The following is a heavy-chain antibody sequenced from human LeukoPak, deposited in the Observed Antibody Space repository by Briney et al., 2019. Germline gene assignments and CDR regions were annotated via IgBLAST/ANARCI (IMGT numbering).Heavy chain of an antibody. Sequence: PSETLSLTCTVSGGSNNSYYWSWIRQPPGKGLEWIGYTHPSGNTKYSPSLKSRVTISIDTSRNQFSLKLSSVTAADTAVYYCARKAPKKGWFDPWGQGTLVTVSS. V-gene: IGHV4-4*09. CDR3: ARKAPKKGWFDP. CDR1: GGSNNSYY. CDR2: THPSGNT. J-gene: IGHJ5*02.